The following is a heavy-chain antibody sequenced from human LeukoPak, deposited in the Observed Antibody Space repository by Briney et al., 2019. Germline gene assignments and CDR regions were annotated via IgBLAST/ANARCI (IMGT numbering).Heavy chain of an antibody. Sequence: GGSLRLSCEASGLRFSYFWMSWVRQAPGKGLEWVANINEDGSQKYYVDSVKGRFSISRDNAKNSLFLQMDSLGVDDTAIYYCARDGRGGHNDFWGQGTLITVSS. CDR1: GLRFSYFW. V-gene: IGHV3-7*01. CDR3: ARDGRGGHNDF. J-gene: IGHJ4*02. CDR2: INEDGSQK. D-gene: IGHD4-23*01.